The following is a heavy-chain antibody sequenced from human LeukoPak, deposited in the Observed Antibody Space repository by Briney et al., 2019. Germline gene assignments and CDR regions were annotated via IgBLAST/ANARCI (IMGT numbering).Heavy chain of an antibody. CDR2: IIPIFGTA. CDR1: GGTFSSYA. V-gene: IGHV1-69*01. CDR3: ARYRAATGGIEYYFDY. D-gene: IGHD1-14*01. J-gene: IGHJ4*02. Sequence: SVKVSCKASGGTFSSYAISWVRQAPGQGLEWMGGIIPIFGTANYAQKFQGRVTITADESTSTAYMELSSLRSEDTAVYYCARYRAATGGIEYYFDYWGQGTLVAVSS.